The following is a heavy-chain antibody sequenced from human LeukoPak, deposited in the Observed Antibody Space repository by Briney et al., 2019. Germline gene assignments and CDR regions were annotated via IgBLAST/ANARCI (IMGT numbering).Heavy chain of an antibody. CDR1: GGTFSSYA. V-gene: IGHV1-69*05. J-gene: IGHJ3*02. CDR3: ARGRLKNDAFDI. D-gene: IGHD3-22*01. Sequence: SVKVSCKASGGTFSSYAISWVRQAPGQGLEWMGGIIPIFGTANYAQKFQGRVTITTDESTSTAYMELSSLRSEDTAVYYCARGRLKNDAFDIWGQGTMVTVSS. CDR2: IIPIFGTA.